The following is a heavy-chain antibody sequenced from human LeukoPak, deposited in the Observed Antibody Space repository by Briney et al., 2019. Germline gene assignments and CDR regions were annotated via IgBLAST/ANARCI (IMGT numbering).Heavy chain of an antibody. CDR1: GFTFSSYS. CDR3: ATQRDGYSHDAFDI. V-gene: IGHV3-21*01. CDR2: ISSSSSYI. Sequence: RPAGSMRLSCAASGFTFSSYSMNWVRPPPGKGLEWVSSISSSSSYIYYADSVKGRFTISRDNAKNSLYLQMNSLRAEDTAVYYCATQRDGYSHDAFDIWGQGTMVTVSS. D-gene: IGHD5-24*01. J-gene: IGHJ3*02.